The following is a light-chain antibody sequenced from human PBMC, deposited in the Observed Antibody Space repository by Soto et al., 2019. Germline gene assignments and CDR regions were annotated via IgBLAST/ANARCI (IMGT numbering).Light chain of an antibody. Sequence: EIVMTQSPATLSVSPGERAALSCRASQSVSSNFAWYQQKPGQAPRLLIYVASTRATGIPARFSGSGSGTEFTLTISSLQSEDFAVYYCQQYNNWPYTFGQGTKLEIK. CDR3: QQYNNWPYT. V-gene: IGKV3-15*01. J-gene: IGKJ2*01. CDR1: QSVSSN. CDR2: VAS.